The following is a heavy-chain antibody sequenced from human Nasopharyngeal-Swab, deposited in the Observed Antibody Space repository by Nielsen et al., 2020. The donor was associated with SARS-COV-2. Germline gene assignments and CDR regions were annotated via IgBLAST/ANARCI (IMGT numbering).Heavy chain of an antibody. V-gene: IGHV4-31*03. J-gene: IGHJ6*02. CDR1: GGSISSGGYY. Sequence: SATLSLTCTVSGGSISSGGYYWRWIRQHPGQGLEWIGYLYYSGSTYYNPSLKSRVTIAVDTSKNQFSLKLSSVTAADTAVYYCARGATIFGVVAYGMDVWGQGTTVTVSS. CDR3: ARGATIFGVVAYGMDV. D-gene: IGHD3-3*01. CDR2: LYYSGST.